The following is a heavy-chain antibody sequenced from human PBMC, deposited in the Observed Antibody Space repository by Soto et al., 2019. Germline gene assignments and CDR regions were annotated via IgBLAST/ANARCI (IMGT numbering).Heavy chain of an antibody. J-gene: IGHJ4*02. CDR2: IWYDGSNR. CDR1: GFTFSSYV. CDR3: TREDCGHYSQDY. D-gene: IGHD2-21*01. Sequence: QVQLVESGGGVVQPGRSLRLSCAASGFTFSSYVMHWVRQAPGKGLEWVAVIWYDGSNRYYADSVKGRFTISRDNSKNTMYLQMNSLRAEDTAVYYCTREDCGHYSQDYWGQGTLVTVSS. V-gene: IGHV3-33*01.